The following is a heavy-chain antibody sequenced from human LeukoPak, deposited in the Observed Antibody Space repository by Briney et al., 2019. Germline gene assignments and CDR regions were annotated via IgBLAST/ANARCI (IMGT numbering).Heavy chain of an antibody. CDR1: GYTFTSYY. V-gene: IGHV1-46*01. CDR3: ARGTGIAAAVTSLFQY. D-gene: IGHD6-13*01. J-gene: IGHJ1*01. Sequence: ASVKVSFKASGYTFTSYYMHWVRQAPGQGLEWMGVINPSGGTTSYAQKFQGRVTMTRDTSTSTLYMELSSLRSEDTAVYYCARGTGIAAAVTSLFQYWGQGTLVTVSS. CDR2: INPSGGTT.